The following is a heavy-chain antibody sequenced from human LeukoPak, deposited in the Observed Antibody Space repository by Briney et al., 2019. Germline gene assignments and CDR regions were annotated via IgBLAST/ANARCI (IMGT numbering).Heavy chain of an antibody. CDR3: AKTVDYYDSSGPDY. Sequence: GGSLRVSCAASGFTLSSYAMSWVRQAPGKGLEWVSAISGSGGSTYYADSVKGRFTISRDNSKNTLYLQMNSLRAEDTAVYYCAKTVDYYDSSGPDYWGQGTLVTVSS. CDR2: ISGSGGST. J-gene: IGHJ4*02. V-gene: IGHV3-23*01. D-gene: IGHD3-22*01. CDR1: GFTLSSYA.